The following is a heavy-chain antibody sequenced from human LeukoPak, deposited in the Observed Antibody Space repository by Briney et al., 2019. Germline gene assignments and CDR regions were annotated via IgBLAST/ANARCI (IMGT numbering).Heavy chain of an antibody. J-gene: IGHJ3*02. Sequence: KSGESLKISCKGSGYSFTSYWIGWVRQMPGEGLEWMGIIYPGDSDTTYSPSFQGQVTISADKSISTAYLQWSSLKASDSAMYYCGRIPAAGSLKGSFDIWGQGTMVTVSS. CDR2: IYPGDSDT. CDR1: GYSFTSYW. CDR3: GRIPAAGSLKGSFDI. D-gene: IGHD6-13*01. V-gene: IGHV5-51*01.